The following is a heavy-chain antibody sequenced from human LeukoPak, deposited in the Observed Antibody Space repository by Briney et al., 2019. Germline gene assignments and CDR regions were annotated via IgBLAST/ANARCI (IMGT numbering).Heavy chain of an antibody. D-gene: IGHD2-2*01. CDR3: ARPFSEYCSSTSCYYMDV. V-gene: IGHV3-7*01. CDR2: IKQDGSEK. Sequence: PGGSLRLSCVASGFTFSSYWMSWVRQAPGKGLEWVANIKQDGSEKYYVDSVKGRFTISRDNAKNSLYLQMNSLRAEDTAVYYCARPFSEYCSSTSCYYMDVWGKGTTVTVSS. J-gene: IGHJ6*03. CDR1: GFTFSSYW.